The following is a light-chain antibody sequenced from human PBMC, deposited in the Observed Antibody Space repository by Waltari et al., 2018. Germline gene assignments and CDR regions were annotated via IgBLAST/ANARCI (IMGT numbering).Light chain of an antibody. CDR3: QQYSSPPPLT. V-gene: IGKV3-20*01. CDR2: DAY. Sequence: EIVLTQSPGTLSFSPGESATLSCRASQSVLHNYLARYQQKPGQPPRLLIYDAYNRATGVPDRFSGGGSGTDFTLTISRLEPEDFAVYYCQQYSSPPPLTFGGGAKVEIK. CDR1: QSVLHNY. J-gene: IGKJ4*01.